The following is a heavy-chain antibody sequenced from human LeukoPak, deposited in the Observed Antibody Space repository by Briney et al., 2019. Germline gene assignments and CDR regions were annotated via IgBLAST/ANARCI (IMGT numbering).Heavy chain of an antibody. J-gene: IGHJ4*02. D-gene: IGHD3-10*01. CDR1: GFTFSSYA. V-gene: IGHV3-64*01. Sequence: GGSLRLSCAASGFTFSSYAMHWVRQAPGKGLEYVSAISSNGGSTYYANSVKGRFTISRDNSKNTLYLQMGSLRAEDMAVYYCARSMVRGVIRYYLDYWGQGTLVTVSS. CDR2: ISSNGGST. CDR3: ARSMVRGVIRYYLDY.